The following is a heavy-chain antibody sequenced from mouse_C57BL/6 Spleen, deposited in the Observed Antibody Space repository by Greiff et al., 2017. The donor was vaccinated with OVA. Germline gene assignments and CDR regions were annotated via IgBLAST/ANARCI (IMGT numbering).Heavy chain of an antibody. CDR2: INYDGSST. CDR1: GFTFSDYY. CDR3: ARGYDRGYWYFDV. V-gene: IGHV5-16*01. D-gene: IGHD2-12*01. Sequence: EVQLVESEGGLVQPGSSMKLSCTASGFTFSDYYMAWVRQVPEKGLEWVANINYDGSSTYYLDSLKSRFIISRDNAKNILYLQMSSLKSEDTATYYCARGYDRGYWYFDVWGTGTTVTVSS. J-gene: IGHJ1*03.